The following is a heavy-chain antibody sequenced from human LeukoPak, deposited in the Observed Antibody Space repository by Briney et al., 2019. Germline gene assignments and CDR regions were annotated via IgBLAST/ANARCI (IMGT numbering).Heavy chain of an antibody. CDR2: ISSSSSYI. D-gene: IGHD3-10*01. J-gene: IGHJ6*02. Sequence: GGSLRLSCAASGFTFSSYSMNWVRQAPGKGLEWVSSISSSSSYIYYADSVKGRFTISRDNAKNSLYLQMNSLRAEDTAVYYCARWFGELLPLYGMDVWGQRTTVTVSS. CDR3: ARWFGELLPLYGMDV. CDR1: GFTFSSYS. V-gene: IGHV3-21*01.